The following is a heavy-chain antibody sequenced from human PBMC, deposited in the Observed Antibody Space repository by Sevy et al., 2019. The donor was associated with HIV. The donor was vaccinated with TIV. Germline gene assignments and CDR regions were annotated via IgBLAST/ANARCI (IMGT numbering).Heavy chain of an antibody. CDR1: GFTFSDYY. Sequence: GGSLRLSCSASGFTFSDYYMSWIRQAPGKGLEWVSYISSTGSTIYYADSVKGRFTSSRDNAKNSLYLQLNSLRAEDTAVYYCARVGDSSSVYYGKDVWGQGTTVTVSS. V-gene: IGHV3-11*01. D-gene: IGHD6-6*01. J-gene: IGHJ6*02. CDR2: ISSTGSTI. CDR3: ARVGDSSSVYYGKDV.